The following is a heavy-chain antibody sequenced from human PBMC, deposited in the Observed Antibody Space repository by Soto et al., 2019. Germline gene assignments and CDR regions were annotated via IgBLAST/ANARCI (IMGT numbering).Heavy chain of an antibody. D-gene: IGHD4-4*01. V-gene: IGHV3-30-3*01. CDR3: ARLPKVTTDY. CDR2: ISYDGSNK. J-gene: IGHJ4*02. Sequence: QVQLVESGGGVVQPGRSLRLSCAASGFTFSSYAMHWVRQAPGKGLEWVAVISYDGSNKYYADSVKGRFTISRDNSKNTLYLQMNSLRAEDTAVYYCARLPKVTTDYWGQGTLVTVSA. CDR1: GFTFSSYA.